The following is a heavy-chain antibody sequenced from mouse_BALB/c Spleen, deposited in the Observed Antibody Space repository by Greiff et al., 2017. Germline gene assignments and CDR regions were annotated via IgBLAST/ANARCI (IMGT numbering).Heavy chain of an antibody. V-gene: IGHV1-87*01. CDR1: GYTFTSYW. CDR2: IYPGDGDT. CDR3: ARDGDY. Sequence: QVQLQQSGAELARPGASVKLSCKASGYTFTSYWMQWVKQRPGQGLEWIGAIYPGDGDTRYTQKFKGKATLTADKSSSTAYMQLSSLASEDSAVYYCARDGDYWGQGTTLTVSS. J-gene: IGHJ2*01.